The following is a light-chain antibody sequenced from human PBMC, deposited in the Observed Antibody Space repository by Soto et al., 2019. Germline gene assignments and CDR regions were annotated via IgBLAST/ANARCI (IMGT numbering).Light chain of an antibody. J-gene: IGKJ1*01. CDR3: QHYNSYSEA. CDR2: TAF. CDR1: QGIKND. V-gene: IGKV1-17*01. Sequence: DIQMTQSPSSLSASVGDRVTITCRASQGIKNDLGWYQQKPGKAPKRLIYTAFNLPSGVPSRFSGSASGTEFTLTISSLQPEDFATYYCQHYNSYSEAFGQGTKVELK.